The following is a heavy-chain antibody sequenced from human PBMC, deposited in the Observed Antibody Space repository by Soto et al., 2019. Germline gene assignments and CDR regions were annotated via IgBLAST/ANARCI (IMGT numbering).Heavy chain of an antibody. Sequence: GGSLRLSCAASGFTFSSYGMHWVRQAPGKGLEWVAVISYDGSNKYYADSVKGRFTISRDNSKNTLYLQMNSLRAEDTAVYYCAKEDYYDSSGYSTPVYYYYGMDVWAQGTTVTVSS. J-gene: IGHJ6*02. CDR3: AKEDYYDSSGYSTPVYYYYGMDV. D-gene: IGHD3-22*01. CDR1: GFTFSSYG. V-gene: IGHV3-30*18. CDR2: ISYDGSNK.